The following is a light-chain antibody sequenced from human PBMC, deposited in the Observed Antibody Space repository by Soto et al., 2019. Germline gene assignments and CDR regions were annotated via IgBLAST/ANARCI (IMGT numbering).Light chain of an antibody. CDR2: AAS. J-gene: IGKJ5*01. CDR1: QDISGY. CDR3: QQSFRSPIT. V-gene: IGKV1-9*01. Sequence: IQLTQSPSSLSASVGDRVTITCRASQDISGYVAWYQQRPGRAPQLLIYAASALQTGVPSRFSGSGSGTDFTLTITSLQPEDFGTYYCQQSFRSPITFGQGTRLE.